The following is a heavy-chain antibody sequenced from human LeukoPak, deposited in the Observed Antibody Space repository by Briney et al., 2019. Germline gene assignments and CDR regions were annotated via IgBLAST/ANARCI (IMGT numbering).Heavy chain of an antibody. D-gene: IGHD5-12*01. Sequence: SVKVSCKASGGTFSSYAISWVRQAPGQGLEWMGGIIPIFGTANYAQKFQGRVTITADESTSTAYMELSSLRSEDTAVYYCARNPGVSGYDYYSDYWGQGTLVTVSS. CDR3: ARNPGVSGYDYYSDY. V-gene: IGHV1-69*13. CDR1: GGTFSSYA. CDR2: IIPIFGTA. J-gene: IGHJ4*02.